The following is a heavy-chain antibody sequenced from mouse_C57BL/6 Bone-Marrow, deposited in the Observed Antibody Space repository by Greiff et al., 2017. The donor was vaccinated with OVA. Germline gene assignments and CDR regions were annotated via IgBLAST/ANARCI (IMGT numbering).Heavy chain of an antibody. CDR3: ARVGLRYWYFDV. D-gene: IGHD3-1*01. V-gene: IGHV1-72*01. CDR1: GYTFTSYW. Sequence: VQLQQPGAELVKPGASVKLSCKASGYTFTSYWMHWVKQRPGRGLEWIGRIDPNSGGTKYNEKFKSKATLTVDNPSSTAYMQLRSLTSEDSAVYYCARVGLRYWYFDVWGTGTTVTVSS. J-gene: IGHJ1*03. CDR2: IDPNSGGT.